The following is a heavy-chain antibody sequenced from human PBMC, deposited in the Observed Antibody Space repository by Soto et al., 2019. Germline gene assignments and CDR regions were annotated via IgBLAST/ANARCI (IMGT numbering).Heavy chain of an antibody. CDR2: IDPRDSST. Sequence: GESLKISCKRSGYSFTRNWITWVRQITGKGLEWMGRIDPRDSSTDYSPSFQGHVTISADKSISTAYLQWSSLKASDSAIYFCARGDDWVDHWGQGTLVTDPS. CDR1: GYSFTRNW. V-gene: IGHV5-10-1*01. CDR3: ARGDDWVDH. J-gene: IGHJ5*02.